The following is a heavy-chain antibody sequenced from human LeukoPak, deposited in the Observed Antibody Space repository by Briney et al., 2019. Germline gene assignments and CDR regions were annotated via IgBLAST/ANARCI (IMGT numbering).Heavy chain of an antibody. D-gene: IGHD6-19*01. CDR2: IYYSGST. CDR1: GGSISSYY. Sequence: KSSETLSLTCTVSGGSISSYYWSWIRQPPGKGLEWIGYIYYSGSTYYNPSLKSRVTISVDTSKNQFSLKLSSVTAADTAVYYCARVGTGYSSAPVDSWGQGTLVTVSS. V-gene: IGHV4-30-4*08. CDR3: ARVGTGYSSAPVDS. J-gene: IGHJ5*01.